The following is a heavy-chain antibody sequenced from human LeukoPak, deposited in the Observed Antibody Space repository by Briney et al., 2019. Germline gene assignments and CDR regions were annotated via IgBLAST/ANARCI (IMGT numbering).Heavy chain of an antibody. Sequence: ASVKVSCKASGYSFTGFYMYWVRQAAGQGLEWMGWINPNTGGTNYAQKFQDRVTMTRDTSTSTVCMELSSLRSEDTAVYYCARDGYDFWSGYLPFDYWGQGTLVTVSS. CDR2: INPNTGGT. CDR1: GYSFTGFY. J-gene: IGHJ4*02. D-gene: IGHD3-3*01. CDR3: ARDGYDFWSGYLPFDY. V-gene: IGHV1-2*02.